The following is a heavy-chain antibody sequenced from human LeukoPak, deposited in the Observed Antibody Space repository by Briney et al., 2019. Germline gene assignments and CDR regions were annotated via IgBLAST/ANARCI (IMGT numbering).Heavy chain of an antibody. CDR2: ISGSGDNT. D-gene: IGHD5/OR15-5a*01. V-gene: IGHV3-23*01. CDR1: GFTFSNYA. J-gene: IGHJ4*02. Sequence: GGSLRLSCAASGFTFSNYAMSWVRQAPGKGLEWVSAISGSGDNTYYADSVKGRFTVSRDNSKNTLYVQMKSLRAEDTAVYYCTRQPTTLDGSKFMSTDHWGQGTLVTISS. CDR3: TRQPTTLDGSKFMSTDH.